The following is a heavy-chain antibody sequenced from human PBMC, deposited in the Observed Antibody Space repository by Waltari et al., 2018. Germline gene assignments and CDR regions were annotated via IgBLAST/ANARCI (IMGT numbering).Heavy chain of an antibody. CDR3: ARSPGYCSSTSCLPWFDP. V-gene: IGHV1-69*01. CDR1: GGTFSSYA. D-gene: IGHD2-2*01. CDR2: IIPIFGTA. Sequence: QVQLVQSGAEVKKPGSSVKVSCKASGGTFSSYAISWVRQAPGPGLEWMGGIIPIFGTANYAQKFQGRVTITADESTSTAYMELSSLRSEDTAVYYCARSPGYCSSTSCLPWFDPWGQGTLVTVSS. J-gene: IGHJ5*02.